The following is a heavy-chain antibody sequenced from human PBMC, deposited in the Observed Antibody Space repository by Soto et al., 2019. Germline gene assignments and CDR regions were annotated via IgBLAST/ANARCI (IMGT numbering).Heavy chain of an antibody. CDR1: GGTFSSYA. Sequence: ASVKVSCKASGGTFSSYAISWVRQAPGQGLEWMGGIIPIFGTANYAQKFQGRVTITADESTSTAYMELSSLRSEDTAVYYCARDGIGVVAGTGHYYFDYWGQGTLVTVSS. V-gene: IGHV1-69*13. CDR2: IIPIFGTA. J-gene: IGHJ4*02. CDR3: ARDGIGVVAGTGHYYFDY. D-gene: IGHD6-19*01.